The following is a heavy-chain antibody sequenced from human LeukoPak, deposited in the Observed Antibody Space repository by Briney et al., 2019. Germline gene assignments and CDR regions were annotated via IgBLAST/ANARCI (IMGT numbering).Heavy chain of an antibody. CDR3: ARDFAREFTIDY. Sequence: PGGSLRLSCAASGSTFSNYNMNWVRQPPGKGLQWVSYISSSSNIIYYADSVKGRFTISRDNAMNSLFLQMNSLRAEDTAVYYCARDFAREFTIDYWGQGTLVTVSS. CDR1: GSTFSNYN. CDR2: ISSSSNII. J-gene: IGHJ4*02. V-gene: IGHV3-48*01. D-gene: IGHD3-10*01.